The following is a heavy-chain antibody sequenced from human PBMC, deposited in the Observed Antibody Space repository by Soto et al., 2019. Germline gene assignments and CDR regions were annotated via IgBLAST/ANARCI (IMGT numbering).Heavy chain of an antibody. CDR3: ARDTNFFASGSGVDY. CDR1: GFTFSSYS. J-gene: IGHJ4*02. CDR2: ITSSNTYI. D-gene: IGHD3-10*01. V-gene: IGHV3-21*06. Sequence: EVPLVESGGGLVKPGGSLRLSCAASGFTFSSYSMSWVRQAPGKGLEWVSSITSSNTYIHYGDSVKGRFAISRDNAKNSLYLQMNSLRAEDTAVYYCARDTNFFASGSGVDYWGQGTLVTVSS.